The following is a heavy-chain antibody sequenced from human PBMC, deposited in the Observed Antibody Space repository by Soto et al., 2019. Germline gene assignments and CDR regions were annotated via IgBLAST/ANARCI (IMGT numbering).Heavy chain of an antibody. CDR3: AHIVRFAYGSGGSRGYYFGY. Sequence: QITLKESGPTLVKPTQTLTLTCTFSGFSLSTGGVGVGWIRQPPGKALEWLALIYWDDNKRYSPSLKSRLTITKDTSKNQVVLTMTNMDPVDTATYYCAHIVRFAYGSGGSRGYYFGYWGQGTLVTVSS. CDR1: GFSLSTGGVG. V-gene: IGHV2-5*02. CDR2: IYWDDNK. J-gene: IGHJ4*02. D-gene: IGHD6-19*01.